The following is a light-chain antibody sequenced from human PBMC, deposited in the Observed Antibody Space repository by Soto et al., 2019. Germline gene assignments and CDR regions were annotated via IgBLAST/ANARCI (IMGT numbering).Light chain of an antibody. Sequence: EIVLTQSPGTLSLSPGERATLSCRASQSVSSSYLAWYQQKPGQAPRILIYDASSRSTGIPDRFSGSGSGNDFTLTISRLEPEDLAVYFCQQDGSSPYTFGQGTKLEIK. CDR1: QSVSSSY. J-gene: IGKJ2*01. V-gene: IGKV3-20*01. CDR3: QQDGSSPYT. CDR2: DAS.